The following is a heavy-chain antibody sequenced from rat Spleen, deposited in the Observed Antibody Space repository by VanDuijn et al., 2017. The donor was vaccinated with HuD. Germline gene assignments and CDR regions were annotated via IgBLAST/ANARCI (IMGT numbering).Heavy chain of an antibody. CDR3: ARRVYSNYPYFDY. CDR2: ISYDGSKT. V-gene: IGHV5-7*01. D-gene: IGHD1-2*01. J-gene: IGHJ2*01. CDR1: GITFSDFY. Sequence: EVQLVESGGGLVQPGRSLKLSCAASGITFSDFYMAWVRQAPTKGLEWVATISYDGSKTYYRDSVKGRFTISRDNAKSTLYLQMDSLRSEDTATYYCARRVYSNYPYFDYWGQGVMVTVSS.